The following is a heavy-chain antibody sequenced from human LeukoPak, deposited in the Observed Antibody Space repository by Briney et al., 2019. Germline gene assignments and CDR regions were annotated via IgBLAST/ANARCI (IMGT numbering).Heavy chain of an antibody. CDR1: GFTFSSYG. Sequence: GGSLRLSCAASGFTFSSYGMHWVRQAPGKGLEWVAVIWHDGNSKYYADSVKGRFTISRDNSKNMLYLQMSSLRADDTAVYYCARGGNIWNYRSYFDYWGQGALVTVSS. J-gene: IGHJ4*02. V-gene: IGHV3-33*01. D-gene: IGHD1-7*01. CDR2: IWHDGNSK. CDR3: ARGGNIWNYRSYFDY.